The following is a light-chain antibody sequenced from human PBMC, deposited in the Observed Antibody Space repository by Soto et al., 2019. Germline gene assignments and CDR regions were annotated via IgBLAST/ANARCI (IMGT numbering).Light chain of an antibody. V-gene: IGKV1-39*01. CDR3: QQSDSSPYT. CDR1: EPISTF. Sequence: DLQMTQSPSSLSASVGDRVTITCRASEPISTFLNWYQQKPGKAPTLLIYSTSTLQSGVPAMFSGGGFGTDFTLTISSLQTEDFATYFCQQSDSSPYTFGQGTKLQIK. J-gene: IGKJ2*01. CDR2: STS.